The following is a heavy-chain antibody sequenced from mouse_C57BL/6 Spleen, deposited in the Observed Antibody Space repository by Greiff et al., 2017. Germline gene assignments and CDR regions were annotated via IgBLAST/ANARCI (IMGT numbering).Heavy chain of an antibody. CDR2: IDPNSGGT. V-gene: IGHV1-72*01. Sequence: QVHVKQPGAELVKPGASVKLSCKASGYTFTSYWMHWVKQRPGRGLEWIGRIDPNSGGTKYNEKFKSKATLTVDKPSSTAYMQLSSLTSEDSAVYYCAREMGYDGYYAYAMDYWGQGTSVTVSS. CDR1: GYTFTSYW. D-gene: IGHD2-3*01. CDR3: AREMGYDGYYAYAMDY. J-gene: IGHJ4*01.